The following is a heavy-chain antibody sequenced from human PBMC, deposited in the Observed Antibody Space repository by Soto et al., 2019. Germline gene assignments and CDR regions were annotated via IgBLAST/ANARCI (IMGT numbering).Heavy chain of an antibody. CDR1: RGSISSGGFY. D-gene: IGHD3-22*01. CDR3: ARDRRTSGYYLDY. J-gene: IGHJ4*02. V-gene: IGHV4-31*02. CDR2: IYANGNS. Sequence: SETLSLTXTVSRGSISSGGFYWSWIRQSPGKGLEWIGFIYANGNSYYNPSLKSRANISLDTSKNKFSLKISSVTVADTAVYYCARDRRTSGYYLDYWGQGTPVTVSS.